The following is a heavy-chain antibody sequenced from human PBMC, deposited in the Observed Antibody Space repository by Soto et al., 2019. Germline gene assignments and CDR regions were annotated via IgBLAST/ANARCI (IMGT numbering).Heavy chain of an antibody. CDR1: GFTFSSYW. D-gene: IGHD3-3*01. Sequence: GGSLRLSCAASGFTFSSYWMHWVRQAPGKGLVWVSRINSDGSSTSYADSVKGRFTISRDNAKNTLYLQMNSLRAEDTAVYYCARGVETYYDFWSGPSFDYWGQGTLVTVSS. J-gene: IGHJ4*02. CDR3: ARGVETYYDFWSGPSFDY. CDR2: INSDGSST. V-gene: IGHV3-74*01.